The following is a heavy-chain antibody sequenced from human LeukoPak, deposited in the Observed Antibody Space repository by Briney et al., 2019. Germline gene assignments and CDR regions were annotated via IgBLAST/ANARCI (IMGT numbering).Heavy chain of an antibody. J-gene: IGHJ4*02. CDR2: IYYSGST. CDR1: GGSISSSYYY. V-gene: IGHV4-39*01. Sequence: PSETLSLTCTVSGGSISSSYYYWGWIRQPPGKGLEWIGSIYYSGSTYYNPSLKSRVTISVDTSKNQFSLKLRSVTAADTAVYYCARLGAVVVAATSFYWGQGTLVTVSS. D-gene: IGHD2-15*01. CDR3: ARLGAVVVAATSFY.